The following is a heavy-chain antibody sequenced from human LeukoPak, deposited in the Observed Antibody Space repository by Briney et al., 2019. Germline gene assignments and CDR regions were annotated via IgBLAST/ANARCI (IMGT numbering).Heavy chain of an antibody. CDR3: ARSPQRFGPAPHYYYYYMDV. Sequence: GGSLRLSCAASGFTFSSYWMHWVRQAPGKGLVWVSRINSDGSRTSYADSVKGRFTISRDNAKNTLYLQMNSLRAEDTAVYYCARSPQRFGPAPHYYYYYMDVWGKGTTVTVSS. CDR2: INSDGSRT. J-gene: IGHJ6*03. CDR1: GFTFSSYW. D-gene: IGHD3-10*01. V-gene: IGHV3-74*01.